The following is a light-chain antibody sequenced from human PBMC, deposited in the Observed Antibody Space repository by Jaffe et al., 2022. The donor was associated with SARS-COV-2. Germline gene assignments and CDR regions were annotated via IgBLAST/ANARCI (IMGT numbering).Light chain of an antibody. J-gene: IGLJ1*01. CDR3: QVWDSGSDHV. CDR1: NIGSKS. V-gene: IGLV3-21*04. Sequence: SYVLTQPPSVSVAPGKTATITCGGNNIGSKSVHWYQHKPGQAPVLVIFYDSDRPSGIPERFSGSNSGNTATLTISRVEVADEADYYCQVWDSGSDHVFGTGTKVSVL. CDR2: YDS.